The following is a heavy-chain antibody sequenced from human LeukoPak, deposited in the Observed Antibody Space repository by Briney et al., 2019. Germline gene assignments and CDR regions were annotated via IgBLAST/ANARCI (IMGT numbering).Heavy chain of an antibody. V-gene: IGHV1-69*04. CDR1: GGTSSSYA. D-gene: IGHD2-2*01. Sequence: GASVQVSCKASGGTSSSYAISWVGQAPGQGLEWMGRIIPILGIANYAQKFQGRVTITADKSTSTAYMELSSLRSEDTAVYYCARADCSSTSCPALSMDVWGQGTTVTVSS. CDR3: ARADCSSTSCPALSMDV. CDR2: IIPILGIA. J-gene: IGHJ6*02.